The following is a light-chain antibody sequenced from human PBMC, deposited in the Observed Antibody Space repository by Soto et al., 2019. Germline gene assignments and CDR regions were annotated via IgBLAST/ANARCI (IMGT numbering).Light chain of an antibody. Sequence: DIQMTQSPSTLSASVGDRVTITCRASQSISSWLAWYQQKPGKAPKLLIYKASSLESGVPSRFSGSGSGTEFTHTISSLQPDDFATYYCQQYNSYPSTFGQGTKVEIK. J-gene: IGKJ1*01. CDR3: QQYNSYPST. V-gene: IGKV1-5*03. CDR1: QSISSW. CDR2: KAS.